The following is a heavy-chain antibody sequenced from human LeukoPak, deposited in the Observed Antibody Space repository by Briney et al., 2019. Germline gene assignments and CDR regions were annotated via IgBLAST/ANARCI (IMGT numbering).Heavy chain of an antibody. CDR3: ARDQGYSSGRELRDAFDI. J-gene: IGHJ3*02. V-gene: IGHV3-21*01. D-gene: IGHD6-19*01. Sequence: GGSLRLSCAASGFSFRSYWMSWVRQAPGKGLEWVSSISSSSSYIYYADSVKGRFTISRDNAKNSLYLQMNSLRAEDTAVYYCARDQGYSSGRELRDAFDIWGQGTMVTVSS. CDR2: ISSSSSYI. CDR1: GFSFRSYW.